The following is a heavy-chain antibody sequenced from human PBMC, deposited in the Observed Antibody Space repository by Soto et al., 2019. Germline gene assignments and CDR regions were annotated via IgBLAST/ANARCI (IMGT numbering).Heavy chain of an antibody. D-gene: IGHD3-10*01. CDR2: IWNDGSGY. Sequence: SLRLSCAASGFTFNNYGMHWVRQAPGKGLEWVAVIWNDGSGYYYANSVKGRFTISRDNSKNTLYLQMSSLRAEDTAVYYCANLDYYCSGNYRYYFAYWAQGTLVTVSS. CDR3: ANLDYYCSGNYRYYFAY. V-gene: IGHV3-33*06. CDR1: GFTFNNYG. J-gene: IGHJ4*02.